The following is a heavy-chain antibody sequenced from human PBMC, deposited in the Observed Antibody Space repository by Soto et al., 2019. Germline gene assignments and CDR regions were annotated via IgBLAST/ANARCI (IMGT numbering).Heavy chain of an antibody. CDR3: VLFWIQLGETPIDY. CDR2: IFSNDQK. D-gene: IGHD5-18*01. J-gene: IGHJ4*02. CDR1: GFSLSNARMG. Sequence: QVTLKESGPVLVKPTETLTLTCTVSGFSLSNARMGVSWIRQPPGKALEWLAHIFSNDQKSYSTSLKSRLTISNATSESPVVLTMTNMDPVDTATNYCVLFWIQLGETPIDYWGQGTLVTVSS. V-gene: IGHV2-26*01.